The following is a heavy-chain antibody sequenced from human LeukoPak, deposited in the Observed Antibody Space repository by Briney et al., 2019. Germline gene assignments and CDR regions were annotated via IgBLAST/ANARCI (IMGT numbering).Heavy chain of an antibody. D-gene: IGHD2-2*01. V-gene: IGHV4-39*07. CDR2: MFYGGNT. CDR1: GGSIHNSNYY. Sequence: SETLSLTCTVSGGSIHNSNYYWGWIRQPPGKGLEWIGSMFYGGNTYLNPSLKSRVTISVDTSKNQFSLKLSSVTAADTAVYYCATSPPVVPAAITAFDIWGQGTMVTVSS. J-gene: IGHJ3*02. CDR3: ATSPPVVPAAITAFDI.